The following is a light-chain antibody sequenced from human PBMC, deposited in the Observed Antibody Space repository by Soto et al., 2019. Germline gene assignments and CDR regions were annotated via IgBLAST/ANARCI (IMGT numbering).Light chain of an antibody. J-gene: IGKJ1*01. CDR1: QDIRNH. CDR2: DAS. CDR3: LQYNSFPLT. V-gene: IGKV1-17*01. Sequence: DIQMTQSPSSLSASVGDRVTITCRASQDIRNHLGWYQKKSGKAPKRLIYDASNLQSGVPSRFSGSGSGTEFTLTISSLQPEDFATYSCLQYNSFPLTFGQGTKVEVK.